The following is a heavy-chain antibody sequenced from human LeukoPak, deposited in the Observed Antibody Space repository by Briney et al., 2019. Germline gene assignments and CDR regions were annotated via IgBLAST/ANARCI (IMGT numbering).Heavy chain of an antibody. Sequence: SETLSLTCSISGYSISSGYFWGWIRQTPGKGLEWIGNIHHDGITYYNPSLKSRVTISLDPSKNQFSLKLTSVAAAGTALYHCARVHYYDASDYSTSNWFDPWGQGTLVTVSS. D-gene: IGHD3-16*01. CDR2: IHHDGIT. J-gene: IGHJ5*02. CDR1: GYSISSGYF. CDR3: ARVHYYDASDYSTSNWFDP. V-gene: IGHV4-38-2*02.